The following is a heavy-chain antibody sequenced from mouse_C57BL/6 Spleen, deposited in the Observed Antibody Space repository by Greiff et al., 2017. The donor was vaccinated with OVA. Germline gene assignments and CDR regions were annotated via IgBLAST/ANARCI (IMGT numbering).Heavy chain of an antibody. D-gene: IGHD2-1*01. CDR3: ARNFGNYVEAMDY. CDR1: GFSLTSYA. J-gene: IGHJ4*01. CDR2: IWTGGGT. V-gene: IGHV2-9-1*01. Sequence: VQRVESGPGLVAPSQSLSITCTVSGFSLTSYAISWVRQPPGKGLEWLGVIWTGGGTNYNSALKSRLSISKDNSKSQVFLKMNSLQTDDTARYYCARNFGNYVEAMDYWGQGTSVTVSS.